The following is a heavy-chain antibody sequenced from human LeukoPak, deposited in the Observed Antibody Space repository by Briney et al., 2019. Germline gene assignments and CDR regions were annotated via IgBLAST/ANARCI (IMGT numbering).Heavy chain of an antibody. Sequence: SVKVSCKASGGTFSSYAISWVRQAPGQGLEWMGRIIPILGIANYAQKFQGRVTITADKSTSTAYMELSNLRSEDTAVYYCARITITMVRGSLSYYGMDVWGQGTTVTVSS. J-gene: IGHJ6*02. CDR2: IIPILGIA. CDR3: ARITITMVRGSLSYYGMDV. V-gene: IGHV1-69*04. CDR1: GGTFSSYA. D-gene: IGHD3-10*01.